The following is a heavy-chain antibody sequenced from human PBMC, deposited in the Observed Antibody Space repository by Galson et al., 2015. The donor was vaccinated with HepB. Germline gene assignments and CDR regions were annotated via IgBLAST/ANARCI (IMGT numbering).Heavy chain of an antibody. Sequence: SLRLSCAASGFTFSSYAMSWVRQAPGKGLEWVSAISGSGGSTYYADSVKGRFTISRDNSKNTLYLQMNSLRAEDTAVYYCAKDQPYPGIVVVVAASAAFDIWGQGTMVTVSS. CDR1: GFTFSSYA. CDR2: ISGSGGST. CDR3: AKDQPYPGIVVVVAASAAFDI. V-gene: IGHV3-23*01. D-gene: IGHD2-15*01. J-gene: IGHJ3*02.